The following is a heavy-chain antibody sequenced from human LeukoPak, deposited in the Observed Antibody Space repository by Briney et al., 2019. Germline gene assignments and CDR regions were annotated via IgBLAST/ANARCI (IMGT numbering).Heavy chain of an antibody. CDR2: IIPIFGTA. CDR3: ARATYYYDSSGYYFDY. D-gene: IGHD3-22*01. CDR1: GGTFISYA. V-gene: IGHV1-69*13. Sequence: SVKVSCKASGGTFISYAISWVRQAPGQGLEWMGGIIPIFGTANYAQKFQGRVTITADESTSTAYMELSSLRSEDTAVYYCARATYYYDSSGYYFDYWGQGTLVTVSS. J-gene: IGHJ4*02.